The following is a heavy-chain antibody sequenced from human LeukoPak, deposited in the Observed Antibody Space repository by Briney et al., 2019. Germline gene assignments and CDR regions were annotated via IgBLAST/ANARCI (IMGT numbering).Heavy chain of an antibody. D-gene: IGHD3-22*01. CDR1: GSSFTSYW. V-gene: IGHV5-10-1*01. Sequence: PGESLKISCKGSGSSFTSYWISWVRQMPGKGLEWMGRIDPSDSYTNYSPSFQGHVTISADKSISTAYLQWSSLKASDTAMYYCARNYYDSSGYYVYWYYWGQGTLVTVSS. CDR2: IDPSDSYT. J-gene: IGHJ4*02. CDR3: ARNYYDSSGYYVYWYY.